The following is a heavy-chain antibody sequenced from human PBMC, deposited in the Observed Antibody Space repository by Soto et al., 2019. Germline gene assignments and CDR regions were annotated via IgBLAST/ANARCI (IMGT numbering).Heavy chain of an antibody. CDR3: ARVSPISLKSIAARPLGAFDI. CDR1: GGSISSYY. Sequence: QVQLQESGPGLVKPSETLSLTCTVSGGSISSYYWSWIRQPPGKGLEWIGYIYYSGSTNYNPSLKSRVTISVDTSKNQFSLKLGSVTAADTAVYYCARVSPISLKSIAARPLGAFDIWGQGTMVTVSS. J-gene: IGHJ3*02. D-gene: IGHD6-6*01. CDR2: IYYSGST. V-gene: IGHV4-59*01.